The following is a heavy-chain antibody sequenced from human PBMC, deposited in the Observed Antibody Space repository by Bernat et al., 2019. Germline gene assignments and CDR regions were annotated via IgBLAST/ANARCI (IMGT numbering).Heavy chain of an antibody. CDR1: GLTFCASA. V-gene: IGHV3-30-3*01. J-gene: IGHJ4*02. CDR2: ISYDGSNT. D-gene: IGHD3-10*01. Sequence: QVQLVESGGGVVQPGRSLRLSCVASGLTFCASAMHWVRQAPGKGLEWVALISYDGSNTNYADSVKGRFTISRDISKNTLYLQMSSLRAEDTAVYYCARSYYGSGSYYVPFDYWGQGTLLTVSS. CDR3: ARSYYGSGSYYVPFDY.